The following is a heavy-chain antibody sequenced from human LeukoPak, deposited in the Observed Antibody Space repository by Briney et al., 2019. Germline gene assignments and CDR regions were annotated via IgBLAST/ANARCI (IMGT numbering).Heavy chain of an antibody. CDR2: ITTYNGNT. D-gene: IGHD2-21*02. Sequence: ASVKVSCKASGYTFRDFGISWVRQAPGQGLEWMGWITTYNGNTNYIQKLQGRVTMTTDTSTSTAYMELRSLRSDDTAVYYCARRHIVVVTAPGGMDVWGQGTTVTVSS. J-gene: IGHJ6*02. V-gene: IGHV1-18*01. CDR1: GYTFRDFG. CDR3: ARRHIVVVTAPGGMDV.